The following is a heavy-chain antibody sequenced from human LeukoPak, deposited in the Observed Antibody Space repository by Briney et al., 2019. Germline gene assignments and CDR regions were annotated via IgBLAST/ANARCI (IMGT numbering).Heavy chain of an antibody. CDR1: GFTFSSYA. V-gene: IGHV3-30-3*01. CDR3: ARVYCSSTSCYYTFQH. CDR2: ISYDGSNK. J-gene: IGHJ1*01. Sequence: GRSLRLSCAASGFTFSSYAMHWVRQAPGKGLEWVAVISYDGSNKYYADSVKGRFTISRDNSKNTLYLQMNSQRAEDTAVYYCARVYCSSTSCYYTFQHWGQGTLVTVSS. D-gene: IGHD2-2*01.